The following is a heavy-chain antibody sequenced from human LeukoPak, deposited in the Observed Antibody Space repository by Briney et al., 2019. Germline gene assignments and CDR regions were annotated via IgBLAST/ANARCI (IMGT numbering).Heavy chain of an antibody. V-gene: IGHV1-18*01. D-gene: IGHD6-19*01. J-gene: IGHJ4*02. CDR3: ARVEYSSDVRRIDY. CDR2: ISAYNGNT. CDR1: GYTFTSYG. Sequence: GASVKISCKASGYTFTSYGISWVRQAPGQGLEWMGWISAYNGNTNYAQKLQGRVTMTTDTSTSTAYMELRSLRSDDTAVYYCARVEYSSDVRRIDYWGQGTLVTVSS.